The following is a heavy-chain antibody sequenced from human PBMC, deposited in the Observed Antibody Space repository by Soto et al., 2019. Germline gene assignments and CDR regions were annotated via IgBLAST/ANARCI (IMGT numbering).Heavy chain of an antibody. CDR3: ARGPLTGYPYYYYAMDV. Sequence: ASVKVSCKASGYTFTSYGISWVRQAPGQGLEWMGWISAYNGNTNYAQKLQGRVTMTTDTYTSTAYMELRSLRSDDTAVYYCARGPLTGYPYYYYAMDVWGQGTTVTVSS. J-gene: IGHJ6*02. CDR1: GYTFTSYG. D-gene: IGHD3-9*01. CDR2: ISAYNGNT. V-gene: IGHV1-18*01.